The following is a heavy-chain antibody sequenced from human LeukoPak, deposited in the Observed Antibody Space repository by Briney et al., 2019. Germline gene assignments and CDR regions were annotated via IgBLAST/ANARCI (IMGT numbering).Heavy chain of an antibody. CDR3: AREGRAGTTGWYYYYGMDV. CDR1: GGSLSSYY. J-gene: IGHJ6*02. V-gene: IGHV4-59*01. CDR2: IYYGGST. D-gene: IGHD1-1*01. Sequence: SETLSLTCTVSGGSLSSYYWSWIRQPPGKGLEWIGYIYYGGSTNHNPSLNSRVTISVDTSKNQFSLKLSSVTAADTAVYYCAREGRAGTTGWYYYYGMDVWGQGTTVTVSS.